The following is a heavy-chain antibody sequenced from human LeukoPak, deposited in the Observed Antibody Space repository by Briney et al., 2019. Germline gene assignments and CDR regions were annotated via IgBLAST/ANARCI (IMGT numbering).Heavy chain of an antibody. CDR1: GGSFSGYY. CDR3: ARSYYYESSGYGDFDY. CDR2: INHSGIT. V-gene: IGHV4-34*01. D-gene: IGHD3-22*01. Sequence: SETLSLTCAVYGGSFSGYYWSWIRQPPGEGLEWIGEINHSGITNYNPSLKSRVTISVDTSKNQFSLKLTSVTAADTAVYYCARSYYYESSGYGDFDYWGQGALVTVSS. J-gene: IGHJ4*02.